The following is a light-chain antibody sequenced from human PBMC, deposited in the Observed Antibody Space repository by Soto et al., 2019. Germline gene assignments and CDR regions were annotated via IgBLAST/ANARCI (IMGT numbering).Light chain of an antibody. Sequence: DTQMTQSPSSLPASVGDRVTITCRASQTVAKSLNWYQQKPGKAPDLLIYATSHLHSEVPSRFSGSGSGTDFTLTINSLQPEDFATYYCLQDYNYPWTFGQGTKVDIK. CDR1: QTVAKS. CDR3: LQDYNYPWT. V-gene: IGKV1-39*01. CDR2: ATS. J-gene: IGKJ1*01.